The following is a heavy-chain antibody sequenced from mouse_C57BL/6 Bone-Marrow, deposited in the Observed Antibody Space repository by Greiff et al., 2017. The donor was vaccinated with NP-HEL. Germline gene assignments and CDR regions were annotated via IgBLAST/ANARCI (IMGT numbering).Heavy chain of an antibody. CDR1: GYTFTSYW. CDR2: IDPSDSET. CDR3: ARGDSSGLMIDAMDY. V-gene: IGHV1-52*01. D-gene: IGHD3-2*02. Sequence: QVQLKQPGAELVRPGSSVKLSCKASGYTFTSYWMHWVKQRPIQGLEWIGNIDPSDSETHYNQKFKDKATLTVDKSSSTAYMQLSSLTSEDSAVYYCARGDSSGLMIDAMDYWGQGTSVTVSS. J-gene: IGHJ4*01.